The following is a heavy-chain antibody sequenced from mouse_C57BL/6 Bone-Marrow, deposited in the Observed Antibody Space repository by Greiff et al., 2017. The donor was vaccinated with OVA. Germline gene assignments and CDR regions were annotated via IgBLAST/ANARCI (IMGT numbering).Heavy chain of an antibody. CDR1: GFTFSSYA. V-gene: IGHV5-4*01. CDR3: ARDYDYDYYAMDY. CDR2: ISDGGSYT. Sequence: DVKLVESGGGLVKPGGSLKLSCAASGFTFSSYAMSWVRQTPEKRLEWVATISDGGSYTYYPDNVKGRFTISRDNAKNNLYLQMSHLKSEDTAMYYCARDYDYDYYAMDYWGQGTSVTVSS. J-gene: IGHJ4*01. D-gene: IGHD2-4*01.